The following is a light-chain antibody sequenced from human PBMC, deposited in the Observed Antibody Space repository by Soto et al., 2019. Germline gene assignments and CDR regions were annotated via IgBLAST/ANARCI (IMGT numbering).Light chain of an antibody. CDR1: SSDIGDSNY. V-gene: IGLV2-14*03. CDR3: SSFRSSSTSYV. Sequence: QSALTQSASVSGSPGQSITISCTGTSSDIGDSNYVSWYQQHPGKAPKLVIYDVSNRPSGVSNRFSGSKSANTASLTISGLQAEDEADYYCSSFRSSSTSYVFGTGTKVTVL. CDR2: DVS. J-gene: IGLJ1*01.